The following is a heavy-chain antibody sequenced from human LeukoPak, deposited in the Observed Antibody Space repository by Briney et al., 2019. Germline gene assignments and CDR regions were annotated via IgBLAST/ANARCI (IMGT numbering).Heavy chain of an antibody. CDR1: GFTFDDYA. J-gene: IGHJ6*02. V-gene: IGHV3-9*01. CDR3: AKTVVPAATSYYYYGMDV. Sequence: GRSLRLSCAASGFTFDDYAMHWVRQAPGKGLEWVSGISWNSGSIGYADSVKGRFTISRDNAKNSLYLQMNSLRAEDTALYYCAKTVVPAATSYYYYGMDVWGQGTTVTVSS. CDR2: ISWNSGSI. D-gene: IGHD2-2*01.